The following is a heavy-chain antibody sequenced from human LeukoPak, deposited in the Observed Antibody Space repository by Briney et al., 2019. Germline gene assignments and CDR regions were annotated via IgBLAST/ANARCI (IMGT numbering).Heavy chain of an antibody. CDR2: IHTSGST. CDR1: GGSISGGSYY. D-gene: IGHD1-26*01. J-gene: IGHJ4*02. V-gene: IGHV4-61*02. CDR3: ARDLLRAFDY. Sequence: SETLSLTCTVSGGSISGGSYYWSWIRQPAGKGLEWIGRIHTSGSTNYNPSLKSRVTISVDTSKNQFSLKLSSVTAADTAVYYCARDLLRAFDYWGQGTLVTVSS.